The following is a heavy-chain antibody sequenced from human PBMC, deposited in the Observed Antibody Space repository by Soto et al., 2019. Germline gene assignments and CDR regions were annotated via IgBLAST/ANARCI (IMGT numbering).Heavy chain of an antibody. V-gene: IGHV1-69*13. Sequence: QVQLVQSGAEVKKPGASVKVSCKASGYTFTSYAMHWVRQAPGQRLEWMGGIIPIFGTANYAQKFQGRVTITADESTSTAYMELSSLRSEDTAVYYCARTDMWTTVTTQYYFDYWGQGTLVTVSS. CDR2: IIPIFGTA. CDR3: ARTDMWTTVTTQYYFDY. D-gene: IGHD4-4*01. CDR1: GYTFTSYA. J-gene: IGHJ4*02.